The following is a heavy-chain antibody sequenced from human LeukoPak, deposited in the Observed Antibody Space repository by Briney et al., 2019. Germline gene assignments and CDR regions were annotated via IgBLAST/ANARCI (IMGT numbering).Heavy chain of an antibody. J-gene: IGHJ4*02. CDR1: GGSFSGYY. V-gene: IGHV4-34*01. Sequence: PSETLSLTCAVYGGSFSGYYWSWIRQPPGKGLEWIGEINHSGSTNYNPSLKSRVTISVDTSKNQFSLKLSSVTAADTAVYYCAKDRLLSTYYDILTGFDYWGQGTLVTVSS. CDR2: INHSGST. CDR3: AKDRLLSTYYDILTGFDY. D-gene: IGHD3-9*01.